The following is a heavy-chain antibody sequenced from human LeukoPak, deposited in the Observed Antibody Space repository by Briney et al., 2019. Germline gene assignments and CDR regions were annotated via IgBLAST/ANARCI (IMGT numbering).Heavy chain of an antibody. D-gene: IGHD1-1*01. CDR2: IYYSGST. J-gene: IGHJ4*02. CDR3: ARGNWNEAYYFDH. Sequence: SETLSLTCTVSGGSISSYYWSWIRQPPGKGLEWIGYIYYSGSTNYNPSLKSRVTISVDTSKNQFSLKLSSVTAADTAVYYCARGNWNEAYYFDHWGQGTLVTVSS. V-gene: IGHV4-59*01. CDR1: GGSISSYY.